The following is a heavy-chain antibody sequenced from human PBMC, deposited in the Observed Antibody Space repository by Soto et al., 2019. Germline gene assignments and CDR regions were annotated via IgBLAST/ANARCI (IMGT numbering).Heavy chain of an antibody. V-gene: IGHV3-33*01. CDR3: AIVVPEAMSLDY. J-gene: IGHJ4*02. CDR1: GFIFSSYG. D-gene: IGHD2-2*01. CDR2: IWYDGSNK. Sequence: GGSLRLSCAASGFIFSSYGMHWVRQAPGKGLEWVAVIWYDGSNKYYADSVKGRFTISRDNSKNTLYLQMNSLRAEDTAVYYCAIVVPEAMSLDYWGQGTLVTVSS.